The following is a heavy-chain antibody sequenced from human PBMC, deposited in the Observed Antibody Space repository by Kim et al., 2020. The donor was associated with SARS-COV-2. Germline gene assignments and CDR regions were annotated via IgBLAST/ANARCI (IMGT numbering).Heavy chain of an antibody. CDR3: AVGVDILTGYPPDY. V-gene: IGHV4-34*01. CDR2: INHSGST. J-gene: IGHJ4*02. CDR1: GGSFSGYY. Sequence: SETLSLTCAVYGGSFSGYYWSWIRQPPGKGLEWIGEINHSGSTNYNPSLKSRVTISVDTSKNQFSLKLSSVTAADTAVYYCAVGVDILTGYPPDYWGQGTLVTVSS. D-gene: IGHD3-9*01.